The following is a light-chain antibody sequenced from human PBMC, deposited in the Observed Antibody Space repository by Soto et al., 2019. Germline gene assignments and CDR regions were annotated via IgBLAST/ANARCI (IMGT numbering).Light chain of an antibody. Sequence: EIVLTQSPATLSLSPGERATLSCRASQSVSSYLAWYQQKPGQAPRVLIYVASNRTTGIPARFSGSGSGTDFTLTISSLEPEDFAVYYCQQRSNWPPRYTFGQGTKLEIK. CDR1: QSVSSY. J-gene: IGKJ2*01. CDR3: QQRSNWPPRYT. V-gene: IGKV3-11*01. CDR2: VAS.